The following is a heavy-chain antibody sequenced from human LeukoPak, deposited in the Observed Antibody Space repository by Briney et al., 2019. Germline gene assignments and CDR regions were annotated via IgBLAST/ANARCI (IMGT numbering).Heavy chain of an antibody. CDR2: IIPILGIA. Sequence: ASVKVSCKASGGTFSSYAISWVRQAPGQGLEWMGRIIPILGIANYAQKFQGRVTITADKSTSTAYMELSSLRPEDMALYYCAKGVDNSGYYYYFDHWGRGTLVTVSS. J-gene: IGHJ4*02. V-gene: IGHV1-69*04. D-gene: IGHD3-22*01. CDR1: GGTFSSYA. CDR3: AKGVDNSGYYYYFDH.